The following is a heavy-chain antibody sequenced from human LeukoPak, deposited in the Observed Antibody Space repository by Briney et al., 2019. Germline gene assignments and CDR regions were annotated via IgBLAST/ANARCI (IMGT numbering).Heavy chain of an antibody. D-gene: IGHD3-22*01. V-gene: IGHV4-59*12. CDR1: GGSISSYY. J-gene: IGHJ6*03. Sequence: SETLSLTCTVSGGSISSYYWSWLRQPPGKGLEWIGYIYYSGSTNYNPSLKSRDTISVDTSKNQFSLKLSSVTAADTAVYYCARASPRYYYDSSGYPRYYYYMDVWGKGTTVTVSS. CDR3: ARASPRYYYDSSGYPRYYYYMDV. CDR2: IYYSGST.